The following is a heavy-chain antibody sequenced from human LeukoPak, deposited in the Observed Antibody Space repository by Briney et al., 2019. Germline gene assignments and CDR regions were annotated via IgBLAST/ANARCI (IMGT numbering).Heavy chain of an antibody. J-gene: IGHJ6*02. CDR1: GGSISGYY. Sequence: PSETLSLTCTVFGGSISGYYWSWIRQPPGKGLEWIGYIYYSGSTNYNPSLKSRVTISVDTSKNQFSLKLSSVTAADTAVYYCARDNGSGWYGGVYYYGMDVWGQGTTVTVSS. CDR2: IYYSGST. CDR3: ARDNGSGWYGGVYYYGMDV. D-gene: IGHD6-19*01. V-gene: IGHV4-59*01.